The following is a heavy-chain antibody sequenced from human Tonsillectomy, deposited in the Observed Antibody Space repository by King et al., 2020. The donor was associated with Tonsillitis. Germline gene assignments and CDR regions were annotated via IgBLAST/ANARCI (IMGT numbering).Heavy chain of an antibody. Sequence: VQLVESGGGLVKPGGSLRLSCAASGFNFSSYTMHWVRQAPGKGLEWVSPITNGFTYAYYADSVKGRFTVSRDNAKNSLYLQMDSLRVEDTAVYYCVRDGPPSPVVIAVSPDNWFGPWGQGILVIVSS. CDR3: VRDGPPSPVVIAVSPDNWFGP. J-gene: IGHJ5*02. V-gene: IGHV3-21*06. D-gene: IGHD2-15*01. CDR2: ITNGFTYA. CDR1: GFNFSSYT.